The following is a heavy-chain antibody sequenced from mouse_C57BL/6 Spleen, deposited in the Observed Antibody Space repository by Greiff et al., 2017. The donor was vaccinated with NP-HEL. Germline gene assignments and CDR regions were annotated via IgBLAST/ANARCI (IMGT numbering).Heavy chain of an antibody. J-gene: IGHJ4*01. D-gene: IGHD1-1*01. CDR2: INPSNGGT. CDR3: ARRVTTVVAQNAMDD. CDR1: GYTFTSYW. V-gene: IGHV1-53*01. Sequence: QVQLQQPGTELVKPGASVKLSCKASGYTFTSYWMHWVKQRPGQGLEWIGNINPSNGGTNYNEKFKSKATLTVDNSSSTAYMQLISLTSDDSAVYYCARRVTTVVAQNAMDDWGQGTSVTVSS.